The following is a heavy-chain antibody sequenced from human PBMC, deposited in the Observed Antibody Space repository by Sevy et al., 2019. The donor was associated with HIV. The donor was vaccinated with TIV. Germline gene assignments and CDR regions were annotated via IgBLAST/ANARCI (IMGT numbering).Heavy chain of an antibody. Sequence: GESLKISCAASGFSLSDHAVSWVRQTPGKGLEWLAVISYNGRNQYYADSVKGRFTISKDDSKNTHYLQLNSLRAEDTAVYYCARFVGYCSGGRCSIIDFWGQGTLVTVSS. D-gene: IGHD2-15*01. J-gene: IGHJ4*02. CDR2: ISYNGRNQ. CDR3: ARFVGYCSGGRCSIIDF. V-gene: IGHV3-30*04. CDR1: GFSLSDHA.